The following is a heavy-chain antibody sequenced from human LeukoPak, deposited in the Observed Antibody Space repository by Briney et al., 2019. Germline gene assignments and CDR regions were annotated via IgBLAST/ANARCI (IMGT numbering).Heavy chain of an antibody. CDR3: AREGWELLKYYFDY. CDR2: IWYDGSNK. Sequence: PGRSLRLSCAASGFTFSSYGMHWVRQAPGKGLEWVAVIWYDGSNKYYADSVKGRFTISRDNSKNTLYLQMNSLRAEDTAVYYCAREGWELLKYYFDYWGQGTLVTVSS. J-gene: IGHJ4*02. D-gene: IGHD1-26*01. CDR1: GFTFSSYG. V-gene: IGHV3-33*01.